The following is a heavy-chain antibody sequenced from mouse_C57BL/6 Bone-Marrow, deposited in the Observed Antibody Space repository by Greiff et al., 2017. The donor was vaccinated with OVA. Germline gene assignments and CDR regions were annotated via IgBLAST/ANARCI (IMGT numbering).Heavy chain of an antibody. V-gene: IGHV1-52*01. CDR1: GYTFTSYW. CDR2: IDPSDSET. D-gene: IGHD2-3*01. Sequence: QVQLQQPGAELVRPGSSVKLSCKASGYTFTSYWMHWVKQRPIQGLEWIGNIDPSDSETHYNQKFKDKATLTVDKSSSTAYMQLSSLTSEDSAVYYCAREDYDGCYGAMDYWGQGTSVTVSS. J-gene: IGHJ4*01. CDR3: AREDYDGCYGAMDY.